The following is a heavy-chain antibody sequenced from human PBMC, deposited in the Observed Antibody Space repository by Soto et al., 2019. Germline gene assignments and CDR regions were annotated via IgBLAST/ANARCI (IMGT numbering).Heavy chain of an antibody. Sequence: SETLSLTCTVSGGSISSSSYYWGWIRQPPGKGLEWIGSIYYSGSTYYNPSLKSRVTISVDTSKNQFSLKLSSVTAADTAVYYCARLLITMVRGEWGYYYYMDVWGKGTTVTVSS. J-gene: IGHJ6*03. D-gene: IGHD3-10*01. CDR3: ARLLITMVRGEWGYYYYMDV. CDR2: IYYSGST. CDR1: GGSISSSSYY. V-gene: IGHV4-39*01.